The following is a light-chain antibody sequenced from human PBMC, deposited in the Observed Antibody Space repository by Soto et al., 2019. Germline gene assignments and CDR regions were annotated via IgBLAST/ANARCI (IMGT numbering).Light chain of an antibody. CDR2: ATS. Sequence: AIQITQSPSSLSASIGDRLTITCRASQGIRNDLRWYQQKPGKAPKLMRYATSRLQSGVPSRFRGSGSGTDFTLTISSLQPEDFETYYCLQDDSMPLTFGGGTKVDIK. V-gene: IGKV1-6*01. CDR1: QGIRND. CDR3: LQDDSMPLT. J-gene: IGKJ4*01.